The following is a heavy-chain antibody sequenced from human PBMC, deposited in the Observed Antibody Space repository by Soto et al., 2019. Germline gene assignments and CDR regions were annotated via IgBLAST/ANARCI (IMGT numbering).Heavy chain of an antibody. CDR2: IYYSGST. D-gene: IGHD3-22*01. CDR3: ARDYYDSSGYLFDY. V-gene: IGHV4-31*03. Sequence: KTSETLSLTCTVSGGSISSGGYYWSWIRQHPGKGLEWIGYIYYSGSTYYNPSLKSRVTISVDTSKNQFSLKLSSVTAADTPVYYCARDYYDSSGYLFDYWGQCTLVTVSS. J-gene: IGHJ4*02. CDR1: GGSISSGGYY.